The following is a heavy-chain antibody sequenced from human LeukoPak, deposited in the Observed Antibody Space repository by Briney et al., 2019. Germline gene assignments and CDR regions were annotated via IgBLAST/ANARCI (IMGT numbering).Heavy chain of an antibody. V-gene: IGHV3-74*01. D-gene: IGHD3-3*01. Sequence: PGGSLRLSCAASGFTFSSYWMHWVRQAPGKGLVWVSRINSDGSSTSYADSVKGRFTISRDNAKNTLYLQMNSLRAEDTAVYYCARGGDAFWSGDYFDYWGQGTLVTVSS. J-gene: IGHJ4*02. CDR2: INSDGSST. CDR3: ARGGDAFWSGDYFDY. CDR1: GFTFSSYW.